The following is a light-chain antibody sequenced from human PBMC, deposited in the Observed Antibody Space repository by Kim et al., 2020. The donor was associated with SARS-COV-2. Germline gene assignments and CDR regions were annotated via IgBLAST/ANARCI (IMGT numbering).Light chain of an antibody. CDR2: RDN. CDR3: SAWDSSLSAWV. Sequence: QTATRTRTGNINNVGYQGAAWLQQHQGHPPKLLSDRDNNRPSGISERFSASRSGTTASLTITGLQPEDEADYYCSAWDSSLSAWVFVAGTQLTVL. V-gene: IGLV10-54*01. CDR1: INNVGYQG. J-gene: IGLJ3*02.